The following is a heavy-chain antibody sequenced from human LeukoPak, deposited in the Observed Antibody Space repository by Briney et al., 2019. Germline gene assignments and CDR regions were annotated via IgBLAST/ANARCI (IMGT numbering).Heavy chain of an antibody. D-gene: IGHD6-13*01. Sequence: GGSLRLSCAASGFTFSSYGMHWVRQAPGKGLGWVAVIWYDGSNKYYADSVKGRFTISRDNSKNTLYLQMNSLRAEDTAVYYCARDGLELGFDCWGQGTLVTVSS. CDR2: IWYDGSNK. CDR1: GFTFSSYG. J-gene: IGHJ4*02. V-gene: IGHV3-33*01. CDR3: ARDGLELGFDC.